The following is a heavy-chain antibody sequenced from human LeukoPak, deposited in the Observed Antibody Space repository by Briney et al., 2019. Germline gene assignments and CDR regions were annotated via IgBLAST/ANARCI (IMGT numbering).Heavy chain of an antibody. CDR1: GFLFSSYE. CDR3: ARDSYYGGTQDY. Sequence: GGSLRLSCAASGFLFSSYEMNWVRQAPGKGLEWVSYISTSGGTIYYADSVKGRFTISRDNAKNSLYLQMNSLRAEDTAVYYCARDSYYGGTQDYWGQGTLVTVSS. D-gene: IGHD4-23*01. V-gene: IGHV3-48*03. CDR2: ISTSGGTI. J-gene: IGHJ4*02.